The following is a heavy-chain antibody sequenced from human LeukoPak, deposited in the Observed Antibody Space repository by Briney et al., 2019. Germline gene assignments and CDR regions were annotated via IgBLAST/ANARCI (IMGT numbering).Heavy chain of an antibody. Sequence: GGSLRLSCAASGFTFSSYSMNWIRQAPGKGLEWVSSISSTSYIYYADSVKGRFTISKDNAKNSLYLQMNSLRAEDTAVYYCARAGGSTVSHSDYWGQGTLVTVSS. D-gene: IGHD4-17*01. CDR3: ARAGGSTVSHSDY. J-gene: IGHJ4*02. CDR2: ISSTSYI. V-gene: IGHV3-21*01. CDR1: GFTFSSYS.